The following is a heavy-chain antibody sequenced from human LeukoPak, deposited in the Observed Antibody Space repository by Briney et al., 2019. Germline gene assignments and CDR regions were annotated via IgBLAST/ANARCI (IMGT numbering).Heavy chain of an antibody. D-gene: IGHD3-10*01. CDR3: AREGVVRGANWFDP. CDR2: IYYSGST. Sequence: SETLSLTCTVSGGSVSSGSYYWSWIRQPPGKGLEWIGNIYYSGSTNYNPSLKSRVTISVDTSKNQFFLKLSSVTAADTAVYYCAREGVVRGANWFDPWGQGTLVTVSS. J-gene: IGHJ5*02. V-gene: IGHV4-61*01. CDR1: GGSVSSGSYY.